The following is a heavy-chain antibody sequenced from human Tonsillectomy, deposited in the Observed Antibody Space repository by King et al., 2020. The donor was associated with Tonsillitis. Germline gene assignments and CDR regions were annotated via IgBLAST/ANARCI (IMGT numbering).Heavy chain of an antibody. J-gene: IGHJ4*02. V-gene: IGHV4-30-4*01. Sequence: VQLQESGPGLVKPSQTLSLTCAVSGGSISSGDYYWSWIRQPPGKGLEWIGYIYYNGGTYYSPSLNSRVTISVDTSKNHVSLELNSVTAADTAVYYCATTVTTGLYFDFWGQGTLVTISS. CDR1: GGSISSGDYY. CDR3: ATTVTTGLYFDF. D-gene: IGHD4-17*01. CDR2: IYYNGGT.